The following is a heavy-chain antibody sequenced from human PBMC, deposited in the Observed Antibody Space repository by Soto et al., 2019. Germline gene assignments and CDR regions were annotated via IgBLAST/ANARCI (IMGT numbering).Heavy chain of an antibody. V-gene: IGHV4-31*03. CDR3: ARGCDGSSEPHNWFDP. J-gene: IGHJ5*02. CDR2: IYYSGST. CDR1: GGSISSGGYY. Sequence: SETLSLTCTVSGGSISSGGYYWSWIRQHPGKGLEWIGYIYYSGSTYYNPSLKSRVTISVDTSKNQFSLKLSSVTAADTAVYYCARGCDGSSEPHNWFDPWGQGTLVTVSS. D-gene: IGHD6-13*01.